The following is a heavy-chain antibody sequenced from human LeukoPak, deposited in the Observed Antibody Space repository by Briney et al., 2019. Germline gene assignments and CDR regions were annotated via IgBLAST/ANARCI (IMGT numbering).Heavy chain of an antibody. CDR1: GFTFSSYE. CDR2: ISSSGSTI. Sequence: QSGGSLILSCAASGFTFSSYEMNWVRQAPGKGLEWVSYISSSGSTIYYADSVKGRFTISRDNAKNSLYLQMNSLRAEDTAVYYCARGRADYYDSSTLGYWGQGNLGTVSS. CDR3: ARGRADYYDSSTLGY. V-gene: IGHV3-48*03. J-gene: IGHJ4*02. D-gene: IGHD3-22*01.